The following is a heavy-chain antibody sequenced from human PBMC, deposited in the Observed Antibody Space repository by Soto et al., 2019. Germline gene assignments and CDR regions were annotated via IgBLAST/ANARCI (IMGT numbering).Heavy chain of an antibody. CDR3: AKESPPYDYWLPRGPDGMDV. Sequence: HPGGSLRLSCAASGVTFSSYAMSGVRRAPGKGLEWVSAISGSGGSTYYADSVKGRFTISRDNSKNTLYLQMNSLRAEDTAVYYSAKESPPYDYWLPRGPDGMDVWGQGTTVTVSS. CDR2: ISGSGGST. J-gene: IGHJ6*02. D-gene: IGHD3-3*01. CDR1: GVTFSSYA. V-gene: IGHV3-23*01.